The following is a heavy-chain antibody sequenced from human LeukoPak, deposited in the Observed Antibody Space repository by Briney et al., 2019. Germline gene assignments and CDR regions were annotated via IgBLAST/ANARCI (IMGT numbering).Heavy chain of an antibody. J-gene: IGHJ5*02. CDR1: GYSFTSYW. Sequence: GGSLKISCKGSGYSFTSYWIGGVRQMPGKGREGMGIIYTGDADTRYSPSFQGQVNISADKTSSTAYLQWSSLKASDTAMYYCARRDVLRFLEWSSPFFDPWGQGTLVTVSS. CDR3: ARRDVLRFLEWSSPFFDP. V-gene: IGHV5-51*01. CDR2: IYTGDADT. D-gene: IGHD3-3*01.